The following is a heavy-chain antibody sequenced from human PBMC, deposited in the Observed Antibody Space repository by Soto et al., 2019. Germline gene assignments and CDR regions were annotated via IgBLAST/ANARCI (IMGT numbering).Heavy chain of an antibody. CDR2: ISGSGGST. Sequence: GGSLRLSCAASGFTFSSYAMSWVRQAPGKGLEWVSAISGSGGSTYYADSVKGRFTISRDNSKNTLYLQMNSLRAEDTAVYCCAKVEGGGSSSSHPYYYYGMDVWGQGTTVTVSS. CDR3: AKVEGGGSSSSHPYYYYGMDV. J-gene: IGHJ6*02. V-gene: IGHV3-23*01. CDR1: GFTFSSYA. D-gene: IGHD2-15*01.